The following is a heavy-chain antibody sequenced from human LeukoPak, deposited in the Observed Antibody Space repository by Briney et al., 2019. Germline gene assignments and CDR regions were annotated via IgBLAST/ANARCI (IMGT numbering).Heavy chain of an antibody. D-gene: IGHD2-21*01. CDR1: GYTFTGYY. J-gene: IGHJ4*02. V-gene: IGHV1-2*02. CDR2: INPSSGGT. Sequence: ASEKVSCKASGYTFTGYYVHWVRQAPGQGLEWMGWINPSSGGTNYAQKFQGRVTMTRDTSISTAYLELSRLRSDDTAVYYCARSYRGRRFDYWGQGTLVTVSS. CDR3: ARSYRGRRFDY.